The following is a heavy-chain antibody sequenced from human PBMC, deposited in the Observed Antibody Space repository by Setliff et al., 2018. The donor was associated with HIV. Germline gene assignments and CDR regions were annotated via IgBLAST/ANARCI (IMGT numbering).Heavy chain of an antibody. J-gene: IGHJ4*02. V-gene: IGHV3-30*07. Sequence: PGGSLRLSCAASGFTFSSYAMHWVRQAPGKGLEWVAVISYDGSNKYYADSAKGRFIISRDNSENTAYLQMSSLRDEDTAIYYCTNWPEGAHDLFDYWGQGTLVTVSS. CDR3: TNWPEGAHDLFDY. CDR1: GFTFSSYA. D-gene: IGHD3-16*01. CDR2: ISYDGSNK.